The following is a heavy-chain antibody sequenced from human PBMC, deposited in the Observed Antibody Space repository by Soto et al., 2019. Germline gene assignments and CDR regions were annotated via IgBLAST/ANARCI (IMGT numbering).Heavy chain of an antibody. CDR1: GGSFSGYY. Sequence: SETLSLTCAVYGGSFSGYYWSWIRQPPGKGLEWIGEINHSGSTNYNPSLKSRVTISVDTSKNQFSLKLSSVTAADTAVYYCARGGYSGYDTTTYYYYYYYMDVWGKGTTVTVSS. V-gene: IGHV4-34*01. J-gene: IGHJ6*03. CDR3: ARGGYSGYDTTTYYYYYYYMDV. CDR2: INHSGST. D-gene: IGHD5-12*01.